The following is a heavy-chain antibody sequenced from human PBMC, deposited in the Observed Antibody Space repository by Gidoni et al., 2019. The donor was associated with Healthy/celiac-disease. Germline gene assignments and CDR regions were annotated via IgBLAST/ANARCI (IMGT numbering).Heavy chain of an antibody. CDR3: ARGGRSWFDP. D-gene: IGHD5-12*01. V-gene: IGHV3-11*01. J-gene: IGHJ5*02. CDR1: GFTFSDYY. Sequence: QVQLVESGGGLVKPGGSLRLYCAASGFTFSDYYMRWIRQAPGKGLGWVSYISNSGSTIYYADSGKCRCTISRDNAKNSLYLQMNSLRAVYYCARGGRSWFDPCGQGTLVTVSS. CDR2: ISNSGSTI.